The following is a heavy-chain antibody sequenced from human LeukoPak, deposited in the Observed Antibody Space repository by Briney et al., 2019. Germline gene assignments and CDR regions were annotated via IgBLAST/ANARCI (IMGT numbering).Heavy chain of an antibody. V-gene: IGHV1-8*01. CDR1: GYTFTSYD. CDR3: AKDSGGYDFWSGYYTFYMDV. Sequence: EASVKVSCKASGYTFTSYDINWVRQATGQGLEWMGWMNPNSGNTGYAQKFQGRVTMTRNTSISTAYMELSSLRSEDTAVYYCAKDSGGYDFWSGYYTFYMDVWGKGTTVTVSS. CDR2: MNPNSGNT. D-gene: IGHD3-3*01. J-gene: IGHJ6*03.